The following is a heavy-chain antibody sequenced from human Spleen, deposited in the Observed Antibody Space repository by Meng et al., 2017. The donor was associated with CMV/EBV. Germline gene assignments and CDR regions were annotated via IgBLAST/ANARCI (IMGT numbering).Heavy chain of an antibody. J-gene: IGHJ4*02. CDR1: GFTFNSYE. D-gene: IGHD3-3*01. Sequence: GESLKISCAASGFTFNSYEMNWVRQAPGKGLEWVSFISGSGSTIYYADSVKGRFTISRDNAKNSLYLQMNSLRAEDTAVYYCAREGTYDFWSGYPTSYFDDWGQRTLVTVSS. CDR3: AREGTYDFWSGYPTSYFDD. V-gene: IGHV3-48*03. CDR2: ISGSGSTI.